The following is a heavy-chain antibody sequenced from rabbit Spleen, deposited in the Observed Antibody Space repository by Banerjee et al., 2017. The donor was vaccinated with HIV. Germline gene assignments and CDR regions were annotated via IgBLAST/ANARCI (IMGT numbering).Heavy chain of an antibody. Sequence: QEQLVESGGGLVQPEGSLTLTCKASGFDFSSDAMCWVRQAPGKGPEWIACIYNGDGSTYYASWAKGRFTCSKTSSTTVTLQMTRLTAADTATYFCARDTSSSFSSYGMDLWGPGTLVTVS. J-gene: IGHJ6*01. D-gene: IGHD1-1*01. CDR3: ARDTSSSFSSYGMDL. CDR1: GFDFSSDA. V-gene: IGHV1S47*01. CDR2: IYNGDGST.